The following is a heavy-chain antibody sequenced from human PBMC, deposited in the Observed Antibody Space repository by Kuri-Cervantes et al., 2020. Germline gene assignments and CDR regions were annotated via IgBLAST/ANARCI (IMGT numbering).Heavy chain of an antibody. D-gene: IGHD3-16*01. CDR2: ISSSGSTI. CDR1: GFTFTSYS. Sequence: GGSLRLSCAASGFTFTSYSMNWVRQAPGKGLEWVSYISSSGSTIYYADSVKGRFTISRDNARASLYLQMNSLRAEDTAVYYCARDGGFMFDYCAQGTLVTVSS. V-gene: IGHV3-48*01. CDR3: ARDGGFMFDY. J-gene: IGHJ4*02.